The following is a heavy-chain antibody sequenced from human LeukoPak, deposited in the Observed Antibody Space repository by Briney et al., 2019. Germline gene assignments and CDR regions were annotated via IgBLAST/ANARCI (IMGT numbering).Heavy chain of an antibody. CDR1: GYTFTSYD. V-gene: IGHV1-69*04. CDR2: IIPIFGIA. D-gene: IGHD3-16*01. Sequence: GASVKVSCKASGYTFTSYDINWVRQATGEGLEWRGRIIPIFGIANYAQKFQGRVTITADKSTSTAYMELSSLRSEDTAVYYCARGMITAVEGAFDYWGQGTLVTVSS. J-gene: IGHJ4*02. CDR3: ARGMITAVEGAFDY.